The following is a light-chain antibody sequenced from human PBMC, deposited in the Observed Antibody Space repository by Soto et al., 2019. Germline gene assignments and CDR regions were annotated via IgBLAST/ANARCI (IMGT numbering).Light chain of an antibody. CDR2: WAS. CDR3: QQYYSTPPIT. CDR1: QSVLYSSSNKNY. J-gene: IGKJ5*01. V-gene: IGKV4-1*01. Sequence: DIGRTLSPDSLAVSLGERASINCKPSQSVLYSSSNKNYLAWYQQKPGQPPKLLIYWASTRESGVPDRFSGSGSGTDFTLTISSLQAEDVAVYYCQQYYSTPPITFGQGTRLEIK.